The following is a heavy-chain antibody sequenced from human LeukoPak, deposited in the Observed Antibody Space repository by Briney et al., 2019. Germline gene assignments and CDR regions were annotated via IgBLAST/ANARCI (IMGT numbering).Heavy chain of an antibody. CDR3: ARVFGAPYSSSWGGFDP. CDR1: GFTFSSYG. V-gene: IGHV3-30*12. J-gene: IGHJ5*02. CDR2: ISYDGSNK. D-gene: IGHD6-13*01. Sequence: GRSLRLSCAASGFTFSSYGMHWVRQAPGKGLEWVAVISYDGSNKYYADSVKGRFTMSRDNSKNTLYLQMNSLRAEDTAVYYCARVFGAPYSSSWGGFDPWGQGTLVTVSS.